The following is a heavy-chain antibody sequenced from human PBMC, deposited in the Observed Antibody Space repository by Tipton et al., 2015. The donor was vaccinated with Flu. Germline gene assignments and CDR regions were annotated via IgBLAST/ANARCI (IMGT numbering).Heavy chain of an antibody. CDR2: IWYDGSNK. CDR3: ARDLCDGSCSHTPLY. D-gene: IGHD2-15*01. V-gene: IGHV3-33*01. J-gene: IGHJ4*02. Sequence: SGFTFSSYGMHWVRQAPGKGLEWVAVIWYDGSNKYYADSVKGRFTISRDNSKNTLYLQMNSLRAEDTAVYYCARDLCDGSCSHTPLYWGQGTLVTVSS. CDR1: GFTFSSYG.